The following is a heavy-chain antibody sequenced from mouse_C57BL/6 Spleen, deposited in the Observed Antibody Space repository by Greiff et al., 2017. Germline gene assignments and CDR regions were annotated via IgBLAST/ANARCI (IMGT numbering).Heavy chain of an antibody. Sequence: QVQLQQPGAELVRPGTSVKLSCKASGYTFTSYWMHWVKQRPGQGLEWIGVIDPSDSYTNYNQKFKGKATLTVDTSSSTAYMQLSSLTSEDSAVYYCAREGVTTVVAMGDYWGQGTTLTVSS. J-gene: IGHJ2*01. V-gene: IGHV1-59*01. CDR3: AREGVTTVVAMGDY. D-gene: IGHD1-1*01. CDR1: GYTFTSYW. CDR2: IDPSDSYT.